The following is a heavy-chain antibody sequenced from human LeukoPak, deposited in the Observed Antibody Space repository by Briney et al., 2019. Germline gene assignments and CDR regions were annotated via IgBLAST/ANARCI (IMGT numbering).Heavy chain of an antibody. CDR1: GFTFSSYE. D-gene: IGHD1-26*01. Sequence: GGSLRLSCAASGFTFSSYEMNWVRQAPGKGLEWVSYISSSGSTIYYADSVKGRFTISRDNAKNSLYLQMNSLRAEDTAVYYCAKHAVGATLDYWGQGTLVTVSS. V-gene: IGHV3-48*03. CDR3: AKHAVGATLDY. CDR2: ISSSGSTI. J-gene: IGHJ4*02.